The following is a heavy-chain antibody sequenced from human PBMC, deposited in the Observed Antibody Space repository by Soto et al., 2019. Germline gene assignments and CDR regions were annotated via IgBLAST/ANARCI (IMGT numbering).Heavy chain of an antibody. CDR1: GFTFSSYA. J-gene: IGHJ3*02. CDR3: AKFITMIVVVIGDAFDI. Sequence: HPGGSLRLSCAASGFTFSSYAMNWVRQAPGKGLEWVSVISGSGGSTYYADSVKGRFTISRDNYKNTLYLQMNSLRAEDTAVYYCAKFITMIVVVIGDAFDIWGQGTMVTVSS. CDR2: ISGSGGST. V-gene: IGHV3-23*01. D-gene: IGHD3-22*01.